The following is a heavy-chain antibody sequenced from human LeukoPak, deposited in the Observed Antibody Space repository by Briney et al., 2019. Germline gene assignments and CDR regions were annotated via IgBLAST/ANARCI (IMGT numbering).Heavy chain of an antibody. J-gene: IGHJ6*02. CDR1: GGSISSGGYY. Sequence: TLSLTCTVSGGSISSGGYYWSWIRQHPGTGLEWIGYIYYSGSTYYNPSLKSRVTISVDTSKNQFSLKLSSVTAAGTAVYYCARDPGPDSGYYYGMDVWGQGTTVTVSS. D-gene: IGHD1-14*01. CDR3: ARDPGPDSGYYYGMDV. V-gene: IGHV4-31*03. CDR2: IYYSGST.